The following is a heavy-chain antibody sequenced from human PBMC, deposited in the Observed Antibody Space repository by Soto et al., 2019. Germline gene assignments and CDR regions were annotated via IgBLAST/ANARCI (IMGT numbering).Heavy chain of an antibody. Sequence: PGESLKISCKGSGYSFTNYWIGWVRQMPGKGLEWMGIIYLGGSDTRYSPSFQGQVTISADKSIGTAYLQWSSLKASDTAMYYCARHHSYGSGSYYTYWGQGSLVIGSS. D-gene: IGHD3-10*01. CDR1: GYSFTNYW. CDR3: ARHHSYGSGSYYTY. CDR2: IYLGGSDT. J-gene: IGHJ4*02. V-gene: IGHV5-51*01.